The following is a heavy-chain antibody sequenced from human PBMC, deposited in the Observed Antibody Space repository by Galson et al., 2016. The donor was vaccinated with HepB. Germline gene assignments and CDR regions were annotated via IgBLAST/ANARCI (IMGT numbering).Heavy chain of an antibody. CDR3: ARAQTTVVTYIDN. J-gene: IGHJ4*02. CDR2: ISSSSSYT. V-gene: IGHV3-11*06. D-gene: IGHD4-23*01. CDR1: GFTFGDYA. Sequence: SLRLSCAASGFTFGDYAMSWVRQAPGKGLEWVSYISSSSSYTSYAESVKGRFTISRDNAKNSLYLQMNSLRAEDTAVYYCARAQTTVVTYIDNWGQGTLVTVSA.